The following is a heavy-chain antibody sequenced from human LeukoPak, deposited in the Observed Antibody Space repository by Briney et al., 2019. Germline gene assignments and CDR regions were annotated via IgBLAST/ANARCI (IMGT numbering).Heavy chain of an antibody. CDR3: ARINAPVATFDY. D-gene: IGHD2-21*01. J-gene: IGHJ4*02. CDR1: GGSVSSGSYY. Sequence: SETLSLTCTVSGGSVSSGSYYWSWIRQTPGKGLEWIATITHSGNTYYISSLESRLTISLDTSKRHFSLRLTSVTAADTAVYYCARINAPVATFDYWGLGTLVAVSS. V-gene: IGHV4-39*07. CDR2: ITHSGNT.